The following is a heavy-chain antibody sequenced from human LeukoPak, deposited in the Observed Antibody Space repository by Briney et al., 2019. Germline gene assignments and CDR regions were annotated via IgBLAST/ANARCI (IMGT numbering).Heavy chain of an antibody. CDR3: ARARTRYSGSYGGAFDI. V-gene: IGHV3-20*04. CDR2: INWNGGST. D-gene: IGHD1-26*01. Sequence: PGGSLRLSCAASGFTFDDYGMSWVRQAPGKGLEWVSGINWNGGSTGYADSVKGRFTISRDNAKNSLYLQMNSLRAEDTAVYYCARARTRYSGSYGGAFDIWGQGTMVTVSS. J-gene: IGHJ3*02. CDR1: GFTFDDYG.